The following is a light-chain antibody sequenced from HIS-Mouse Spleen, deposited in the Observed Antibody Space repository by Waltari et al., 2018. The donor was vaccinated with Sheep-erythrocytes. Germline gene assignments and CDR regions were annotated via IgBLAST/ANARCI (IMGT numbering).Light chain of an antibody. CDR3: YSTDSSGNHWV. J-gene: IGLJ3*02. CDR2: EDS. CDR1: ALQKKY. V-gene: IGLV3-10*01. Sequence: SYELTQPPSVSVSPGQTARITCSGDALQKKYAYWYQQKSGQAPVLVIYEDSKRPAGLPERFSGSTSGTMATLTISGAQVEDEADYYCYSTDSSGNHWVFGGGTKLTVL.